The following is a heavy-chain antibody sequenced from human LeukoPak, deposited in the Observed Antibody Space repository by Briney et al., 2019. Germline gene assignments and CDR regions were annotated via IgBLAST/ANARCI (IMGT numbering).Heavy chain of an antibody. CDR3: ARGSYDSSGYYLGAGARADY. V-gene: IGHV3-48*01. CDR1: ESTFSSYS. D-gene: IGHD3-22*01. J-gene: IGHJ4*02. Sequence: GGSLRLSCAASESTFSSYSMNWVRQAPGKGLEWVSYISSSSSTIYYAGSVKGRFTISRDNAKSSLYLQMNSLRAEDTAVYYCARGSYDSSGYYLGAGARADYWGQGTLVTVSS. CDR2: ISSSSSTI.